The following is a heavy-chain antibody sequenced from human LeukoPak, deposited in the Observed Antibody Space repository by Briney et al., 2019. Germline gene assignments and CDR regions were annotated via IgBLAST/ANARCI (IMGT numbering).Heavy chain of an antibody. CDR1: GFTFSSYW. CDR2: IKQDGSEE. Sequence: PGGSLRLSCAASGFTFSSYWMTWVRQAPGKGLEWVANIKQDGSEEYYVDSVKGGFTISRDNAKNSLYLQMNSLRAEDTAVYYCARDGLGSAFDYWGQGTLVTVSS. J-gene: IGHJ4*02. V-gene: IGHV3-7*01. D-gene: IGHD3/OR15-3a*01. CDR3: ARDGLGSAFDY.